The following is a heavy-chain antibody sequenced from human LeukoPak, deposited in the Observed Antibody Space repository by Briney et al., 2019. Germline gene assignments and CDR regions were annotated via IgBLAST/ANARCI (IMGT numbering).Heavy chain of an antibody. Sequence: SETLSLTCTVSGSSIANTYYWAWFRQPPGKGLEWIATVFQLQTVRTFSNPSLESRVTLSLDTPQNQFSLNLTSVTAADTALYFCARVLNVPKLIDSWGQGTLVTVSS. CDR1: GSSIANTYY. D-gene: IGHD3-16*01. V-gene: IGHV4-38-2*02. J-gene: IGHJ4*02. CDR2: VFQLQTVRT. CDR3: ARVLNVPKLIDS.